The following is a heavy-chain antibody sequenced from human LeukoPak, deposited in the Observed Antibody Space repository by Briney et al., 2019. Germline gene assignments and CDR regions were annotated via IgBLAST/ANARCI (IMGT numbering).Heavy chain of an antibody. CDR1: GYSFTSYW. V-gene: IGHV5-78*01. Sequence: GESLRISCKTSGYSFTSYWIHWVRQMPGKELEWMGSIYTGNSDTRYSPSFQGHVTISADSSSSTAYLQWSSLKASDTAMYYCTRHPDFQGELPNHFDYWGQGTLVTVSS. D-gene: IGHD1-26*01. CDR3: TRHPDFQGELPNHFDY. J-gene: IGHJ4*02. CDR2: IYTGNSDT.